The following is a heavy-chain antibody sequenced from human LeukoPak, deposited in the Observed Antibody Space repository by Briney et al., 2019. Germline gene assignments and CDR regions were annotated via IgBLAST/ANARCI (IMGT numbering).Heavy chain of an antibody. CDR3: ARTGSGRTNYYYYMDV. CDR1: GGSISSYY. J-gene: IGHJ6*03. CDR2: IYTSGST. V-gene: IGHV4-4*07. D-gene: IGHD6-19*01. Sequence: SETLSLTCTVSGGSISSYYWSWIRQPAGKGLEWIGRIYTSGSTKYNPSLKSRVSISVDTSKNQFSLKLSSVTAADTAVYYCARTGSGRTNYYYYMDVWGKGTTVTISS.